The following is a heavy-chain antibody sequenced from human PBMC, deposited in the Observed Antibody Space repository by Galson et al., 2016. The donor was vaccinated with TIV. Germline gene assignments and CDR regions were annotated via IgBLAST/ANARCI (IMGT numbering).Heavy chain of an antibody. Sequence: SVKVSCKASGVTFSNYAINWVRQAPGQGLEWMGSINPIFGTANYAQKFQGRVTITADTSTSTIYMELSSLRSEDTAVYYCASGRGYYFGSGSSYFDYWGQGSLVTVSS. CDR2: INPIFGTA. J-gene: IGHJ4*02. CDR1: GVTFSNYA. D-gene: IGHD3-10*01. V-gene: IGHV1-69*06. CDR3: ASGRGYYFGSGSSYFDY.